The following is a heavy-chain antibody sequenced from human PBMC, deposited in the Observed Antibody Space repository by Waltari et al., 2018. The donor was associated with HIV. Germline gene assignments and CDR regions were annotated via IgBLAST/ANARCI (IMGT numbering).Heavy chain of an antibody. CDR2: ISSSSSYI. V-gene: IGHV3-21*01. CDR3: ARDSLRGIGADGNWFDP. Sequence: EVQLVESGGGLVKPGGSLGLSCAASGFTFSSYNMTWVRQAPGKGLEWVSFISSSSSYIYYADSVKGRFTISRDNAKNSLNLQMNSLRAEDTAVYYCARDSLRGIGADGNWFDPWGQGTLVTVSS. CDR1: GFTFSSYN. D-gene: IGHD6-13*01. J-gene: IGHJ5*02.